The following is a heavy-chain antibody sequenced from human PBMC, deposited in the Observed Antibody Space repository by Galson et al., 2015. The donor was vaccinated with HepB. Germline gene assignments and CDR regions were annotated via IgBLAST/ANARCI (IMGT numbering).Heavy chain of an antibody. V-gene: IGHV3-49*03. Sequence: SLRLSCAATGFTFGDYAMSWFRQAPGKGLEWVGFIRSKAYGGTTEYAASVKGRFTTSRDDSKSIAYLQMNSLKTEDTAVYYCTRDLKQLVKGYYYYGMDVWGQGTTVTVSS. CDR1: GFTFGDYA. CDR2: IRSKAYGGTT. CDR3: TRDLKQLVKGYYYYGMDV. J-gene: IGHJ6*02. D-gene: IGHD6-13*01.